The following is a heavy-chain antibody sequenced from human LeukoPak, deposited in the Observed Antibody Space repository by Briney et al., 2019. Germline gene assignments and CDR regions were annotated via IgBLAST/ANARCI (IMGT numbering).Heavy chain of an antibody. CDR3: ARDNLGFDY. CDR2: ISAYNGNT. V-gene: IGHV1-18*01. CDR1: GYTFTSFG. Sequence: ASVTVSCKASGYTFTSFGIIWVRQAPGQGLEWMGWISAYNGNTNYAQKVQGRITMTTDRSTSTAYMELRSLRPDDTAVYYCARDNLGFDYWGQGTLVTVSS. J-gene: IGHJ4*02. D-gene: IGHD7-27*01.